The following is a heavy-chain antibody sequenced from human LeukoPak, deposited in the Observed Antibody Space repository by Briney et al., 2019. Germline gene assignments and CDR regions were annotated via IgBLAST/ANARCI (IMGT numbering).Heavy chain of an antibody. Sequence: SETLSLTCTVSGGSISSYYWSWIRQPPGKGLEWIGYIYYSGSTNYNPSLKSRVTISVDTSKNQFSLKLSSVTAADTAVYYCARVRSDSKYYYYYYMDVWGKGTTVTISS. CDR3: ARVRSDSKYYYYYYMDV. CDR1: GGSISSYY. D-gene: IGHD3-22*01. CDR2: IYYSGST. V-gene: IGHV4-59*01. J-gene: IGHJ6*03.